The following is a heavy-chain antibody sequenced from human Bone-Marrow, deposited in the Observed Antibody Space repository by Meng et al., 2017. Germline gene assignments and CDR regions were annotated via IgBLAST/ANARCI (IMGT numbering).Heavy chain of an antibody. J-gene: IGHJ5*02. Sequence: QVQLKQSGPGLVKHSQPLLHTCAISGYSVSSNSAAWSWIRQSPPKGLEWLGRTYYRSKWYNDYAVSVKSRITVNPDPSKNQFSLQLDSVTPEDTALYYCVRSNVNNWFDPWGQGTLVTVSS. CDR1: GYSVSSNSAA. V-gene: IGHV6-1*01. D-gene: IGHD4-11*01. CDR2: TYYRSKWYN. CDR3: VRSNVNNWFDP.